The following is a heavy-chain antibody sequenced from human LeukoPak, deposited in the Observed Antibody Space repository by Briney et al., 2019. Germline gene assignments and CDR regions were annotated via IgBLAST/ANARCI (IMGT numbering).Heavy chain of an antibody. V-gene: IGHV3-7*01. D-gene: IGHD4-17*01. CDR2: IKQDGSEK. CDR1: GFTFSSYW. Sequence: AGGSLRLSCAASGFTFSSYWMSWVRQAPGKGLEWVANIKQDGSEKYYVGSVKGRFTISRDNAKNSLYLQMNSLRAEDTAVYYCARDENYGDYGLIDYWGQGTLVTVSS. J-gene: IGHJ4*02. CDR3: ARDENYGDYGLIDY.